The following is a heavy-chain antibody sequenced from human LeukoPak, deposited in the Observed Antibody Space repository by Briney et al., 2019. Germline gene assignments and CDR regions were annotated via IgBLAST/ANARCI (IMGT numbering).Heavy chain of an antibody. D-gene: IGHD5-18*01. CDR1: GYTFTSYY. CDR3: ARGVYSYGLYYYYGMDV. J-gene: IGHJ6*02. V-gene: IGHV1-46*01. CDR2: INPSGGST. Sequence: GASVTVSFTASGYTFTSYYMHWVRQAPGQGLEWMGIINPSGGSTSYAQKFQGRVTMTRDTSTSTVYMELSSLRSEDTAVYYCARGVYSYGLYYYYGMDVWGQGTTVTVSS.